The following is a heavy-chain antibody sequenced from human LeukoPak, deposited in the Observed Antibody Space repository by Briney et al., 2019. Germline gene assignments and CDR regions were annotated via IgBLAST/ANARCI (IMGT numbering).Heavy chain of an antibody. CDR3: ARGGRRGYSYGYLGRYFDY. CDR2: INHSGST. J-gene: IGHJ4*02. D-gene: IGHD5-18*01. CDR1: GGSFSGYY. Sequence: SETLSLTCAVYGGSFSGYYWSWIRQPPGKGLEWIGEINHSGSTNYNPSPKSRVTISVDTSKNQFSLKLSSVTAADTAVYYCARGGRRGYSYGYLGRYFDYWGQGTLVTVSS. V-gene: IGHV4-34*01.